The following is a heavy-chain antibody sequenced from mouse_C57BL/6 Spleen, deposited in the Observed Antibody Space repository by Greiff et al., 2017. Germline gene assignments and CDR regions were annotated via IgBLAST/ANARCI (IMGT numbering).Heavy chain of an antibody. Sequence: VHVKQSGAELVKPGASVKLSCTASGFNIKDYYMHWVKQRTEQGLEWIGRIDPEDGETKSAPKFQGKATITADTSSNTAYLQLSSLTSEDTAVYYCARDRVYYYGSRYYWGQGTTLTVSS. CDR3: ARDRVYYYGSRYY. CDR2: IDPEDGET. CDR1: GFNIKDYY. J-gene: IGHJ2*01. D-gene: IGHD1-1*01. V-gene: IGHV14-2*01.